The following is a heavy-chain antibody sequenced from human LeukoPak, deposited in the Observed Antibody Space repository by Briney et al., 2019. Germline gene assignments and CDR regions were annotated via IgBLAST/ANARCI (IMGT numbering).Heavy chain of an antibody. J-gene: IGHJ4*02. CDR1: GGSFSGYY. V-gene: IGHV4-34*01. CDR2: INHSGST. D-gene: IGHD3-22*01. CDR3: ARRSWYYDSSGYYSYFDY. Sequence: PSETLSLTCAVYGGSFSGYYWSWIRQPPGKGLEWIGEINHSGSTNYNPSLKSRVTISVDTSKNQFSLKLSSVTAADTAVYYCARRSWYYDSSGYYSYFDYWGQGTLVTVSS.